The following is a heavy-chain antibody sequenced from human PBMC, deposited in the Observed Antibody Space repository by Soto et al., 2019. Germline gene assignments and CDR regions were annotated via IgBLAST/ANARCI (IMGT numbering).Heavy chain of an antibody. Sequence: ASVKVSCKTSGYTFSNYGINWVRQAPGQVLEWMGWISGNNGNTNYAQTVQGRVTMTTDTSTGTVYMELRSLKSDDTAIYYCSRFIMVGGWFDPNYYHGMDVWGQGTTVTVSS. CDR1: GYTFSNYG. CDR3: SRFIMVGGWFDPNYYHGMDV. D-gene: IGHD6-19*01. V-gene: IGHV1-18*01. CDR2: ISGNNGNT. J-gene: IGHJ6*02.